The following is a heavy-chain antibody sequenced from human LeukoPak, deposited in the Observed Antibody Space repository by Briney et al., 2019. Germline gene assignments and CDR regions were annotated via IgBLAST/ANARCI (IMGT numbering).Heavy chain of an antibody. D-gene: IGHD2-15*01. V-gene: IGHV1-69*06. CDR2: IIPIFGTA. CDR3: ARDCSGGSCYSVAFDI. Sequence: SVKVSCKASGGTFSSYAISWVRQAPGQGLEWMGGIIPIFGTANYAQKFQGRVTITADKSTSTAHMELSSLRSEDTAVYYCARDCSGGSCYSVAFDIWGQGTMVTVSS. CDR1: GGTFSSYA. J-gene: IGHJ3*02.